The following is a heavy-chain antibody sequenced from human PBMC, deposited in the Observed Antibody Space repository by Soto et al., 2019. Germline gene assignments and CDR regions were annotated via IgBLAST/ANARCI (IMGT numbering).Heavy chain of an antibody. J-gene: IGHJ5*02. CDR3: ARDDYGEHNQNWFDP. Sequence: QVQLVQSGAEVKMPGASVKVSCKASGYTFTSYGISWVRQAPGQGLEWMGWISAYNGNTNYAQKLQGRVTMTTDTSTSTAYMELRSLRSDDTAVYYCARDDYGEHNQNWFDPWGQGTLVAVSS. V-gene: IGHV1-18*01. CDR1: GYTFTSYG. D-gene: IGHD4-17*01. CDR2: ISAYNGNT.